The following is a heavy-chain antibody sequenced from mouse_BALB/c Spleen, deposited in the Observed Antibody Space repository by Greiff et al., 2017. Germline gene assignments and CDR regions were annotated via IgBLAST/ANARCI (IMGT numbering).Heavy chain of an antibody. Sequence: EVQLQESGPGLVKPSQSLSLTCTVTGYSITSDYAWNWIRQFPGNKLEWMGYISYSGSTSYNPSLKSRISITRDTSKNQFFLQLNSVTTEDTATYYCARQNYGSSYDYAMDYWGQGTSVTVSS. V-gene: IGHV3-2*02. CDR1: GYSITSDYA. J-gene: IGHJ4*01. D-gene: IGHD1-1*01. CDR2: ISYSGST. CDR3: ARQNYGSSYDYAMDY.